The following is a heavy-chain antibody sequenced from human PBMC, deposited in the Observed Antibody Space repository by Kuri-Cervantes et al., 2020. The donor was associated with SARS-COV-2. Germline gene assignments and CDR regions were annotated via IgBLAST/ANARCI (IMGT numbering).Heavy chain of an antibody. J-gene: IGHJ6*03. D-gene: IGHD3-16*01. Sequence: GESLKISCAASGFTFDDYTMHWVRRAPGKGLEWVSLISWDGGSTYYADSVKGRFTISRDNSKNSLYLQMNSLRTEDTAMYYCARGAANYYYMDVWGKGTTVTVSS. CDR1: GFTFDDYT. CDR2: ISWDGGST. V-gene: IGHV3-43*01. CDR3: ARGAANYYYMDV.